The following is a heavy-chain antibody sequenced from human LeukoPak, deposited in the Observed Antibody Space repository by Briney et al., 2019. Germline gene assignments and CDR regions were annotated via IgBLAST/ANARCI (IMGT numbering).Heavy chain of an antibody. D-gene: IGHD6-13*01. Sequence: PGGSLRLSCVASGFSFSSYWMSWVRQTPGKGLEWVANIKQEGSARYYVDSVTGRFTISRDNAMNSLYLQMNSRRVEDTAVYYCARDPGIAAAGTVGYFDSWGQGILVTVSS. V-gene: IGHV3-7*01. CDR2: IKQEGSAR. CDR3: ARDPGIAAAGTVGYFDS. J-gene: IGHJ4*02. CDR1: GFSFSSYW.